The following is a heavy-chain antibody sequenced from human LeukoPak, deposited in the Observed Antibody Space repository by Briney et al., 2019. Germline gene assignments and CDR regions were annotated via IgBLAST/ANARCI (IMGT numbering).Heavy chain of an antibody. CDR3: ARAPLLWFGRGLYYFDY. V-gene: IGHV4-39*07. CDR1: GGSISSSSYY. D-gene: IGHD3-10*01. J-gene: IGHJ4*02. Sequence: PSETLSLTCTVSGGSISSSSYYWGWIRQPPGKGLEWIGSIYYSGSTYYNPSLKSRVTISVDTSKNQFSLKLSSVTAADTAVYYCARAPLLWFGRGLYYFDYWGQGTLVTVSS. CDR2: IYYSGST.